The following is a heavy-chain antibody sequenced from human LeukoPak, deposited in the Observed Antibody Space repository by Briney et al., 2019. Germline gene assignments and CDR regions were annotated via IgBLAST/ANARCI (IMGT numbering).Heavy chain of an antibody. J-gene: IGHJ5*02. CDR2: ISAYNGNT. CDR3: ARDGYYYDSSGYYYLSWFDP. Sequence: ASVKVSCKASGYTFTSYGISWVRQAPGQGLEWMGWISAYNGNTNYAQKLQGRGTMTTDTSTSTAYMELRSLRSDDTAVYYCARDGYYYDSSGYYYLSWFDPWGQGTLVTVSS. CDR1: GYTFTSYG. V-gene: IGHV1-18*01. D-gene: IGHD3-22*01.